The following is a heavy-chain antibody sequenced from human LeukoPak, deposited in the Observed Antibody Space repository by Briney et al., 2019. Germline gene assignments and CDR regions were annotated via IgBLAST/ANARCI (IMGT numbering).Heavy chain of an antibody. CDR1: GGSFSGYY. J-gene: IGHJ4*02. CDR2: INHSGST. D-gene: IGHD3-22*01. V-gene: IGHV4-34*01. CDR3: ASATDSSGYYLLDY. Sequence: PSETLSLTCAVYGGSFSGYYWSWIRQPPGKGLEWIGEINHSGSTNYNPSLKSRVTISVDTSKNQFSLKLSSVTAADTAVYYCASATDSSGYYLLDYWGQGTLVTVSS.